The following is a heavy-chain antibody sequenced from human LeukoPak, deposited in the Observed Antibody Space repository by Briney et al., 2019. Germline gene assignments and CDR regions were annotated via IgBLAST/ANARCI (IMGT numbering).Heavy chain of an antibody. V-gene: IGHV3-74*01. CDR3: ARVEGNIVTTTEGYFDY. CDR1: GFTFSSYW. Sequence: GGSLRLSCAASGFTFSSYWMHWVRQAPGKGLVWVSRINSDGSSTSYADSVKGRFTISRDNAKNTLYLQMNSLRAEDTAVYYCARVEGNIVTTTEGYFDYWGQGTLVTVSS. J-gene: IGHJ4*02. CDR2: INSDGSST. D-gene: IGHD5-12*01.